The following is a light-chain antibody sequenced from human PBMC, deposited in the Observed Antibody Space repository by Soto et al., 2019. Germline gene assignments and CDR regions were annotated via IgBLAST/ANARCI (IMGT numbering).Light chain of an antibody. J-gene: IGKJ1*01. V-gene: IGKV1-39*01. Sequence: DIQMTQSPSSLTASVGDRVIITCRASQSIGAYLQWYQHKPGTAPKLLIYAASTLQSGVPSRFSGSGSGTDFTLTVNNLQPEDFATYYCQQSYSFPRTFGQGTKVHIQ. CDR3: QQSYSFPRT. CDR1: QSIGAY. CDR2: AAS.